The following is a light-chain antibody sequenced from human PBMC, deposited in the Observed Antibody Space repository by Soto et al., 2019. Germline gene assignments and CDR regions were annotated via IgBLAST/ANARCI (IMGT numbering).Light chain of an antibody. CDR2: LAS. J-gene: IGKJ1*01. CDR1: QAVNTR. Sequence: EIVLTQSPATPSSFPGDRVTLSCRASQAVNTRLAWYQHKPGQAPRLLIYLASNRAAGVPARFSGSGSGTDFTLTISNVEPEDSAVYYCHQRQSWPRTFGQGTKV. CDR3: HQRQSWPRT. V-gene: IGKV3-11*01.